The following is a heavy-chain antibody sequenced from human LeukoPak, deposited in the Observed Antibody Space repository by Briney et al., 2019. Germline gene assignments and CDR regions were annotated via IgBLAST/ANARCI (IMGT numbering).Heavy chain of an antibody. Sequence: GASVRVSCKASGYTFTVYYIHWVRQAPAQGIEWMGWINPTSGGTKNEQKFQGRVTMTRDTSISTPYMEMSRLRGGDTAVFYCARGGGAWDILFDYWGQGTLVTVS. D-gene: IGHD1-26*01. CDR2: INPTSGGT. CDR1: GYTFTVYY. V-gene: IGHV1-2*02. CDR3: ARGGGAWDILFDY. J-gene: IGHJ4*02.